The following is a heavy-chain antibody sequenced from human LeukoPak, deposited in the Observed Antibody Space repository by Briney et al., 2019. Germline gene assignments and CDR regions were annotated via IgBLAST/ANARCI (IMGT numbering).Heavy chain of an antibody. CDR1: GFTFSSYA. CDR3: ASSGYERLYGMDV. CDR2: ISSSGGST. V-gene: IGHV3-23*01. J-gene: IGHJ6*02. D-gene: IGHD3-22*01. Sequence: PGRSLRLSCAASGFTFSSYAMSWVRQAPGKGLEWVSAISSSGGSTYYADSVKGRFTISRDNSKNTLYLQMNSLRAEDTAVYYCASSGYERLYGMDVWGQGTTVTVSS.